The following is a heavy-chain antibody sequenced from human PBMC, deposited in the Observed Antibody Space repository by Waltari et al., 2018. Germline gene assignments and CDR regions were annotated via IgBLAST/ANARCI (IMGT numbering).Heavy chain of an antibody. CDR2: INPDGSAK. V-gene: IGHV3-7*01. J-gene: IGHJ3*02. CDR3: VRDLRWAFDI. CDR1: GFTFSNSW. Sequence: EVQVVESGGGLVQPGGSLRLSCEACGFTFSNSWMNWVRQAPGKGLEWVAKINPDGSAKTYVDSVKGRFTISRDNAKNSLYLPMNSLRAEDTAVYYCVRDLRWAFDIWGQGTMVTVSA. D-gene: IGHD2-15*01.